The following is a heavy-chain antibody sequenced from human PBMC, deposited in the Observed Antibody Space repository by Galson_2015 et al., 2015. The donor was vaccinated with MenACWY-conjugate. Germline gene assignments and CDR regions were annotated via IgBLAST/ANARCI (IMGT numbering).Heavy chain of an antibody. Sequence: ETLSLTCTISGGSISSRSYFWGWIRQPPGKGLEWIGTISYSGSTHYNPSLNNRVTASADTSKNQFSLNVNSVTAADTALYYCARRSARLTLGAFDIWGQGTMVTVSS. CDR3: ARRSARLTLGAFDI. J-gene: IGHJ3*02. V-gene: IGHV4-39*01. CDR2: ISYSGST. CDR1: GGSISSRSYF. D-gene: IGHD4-23*01.